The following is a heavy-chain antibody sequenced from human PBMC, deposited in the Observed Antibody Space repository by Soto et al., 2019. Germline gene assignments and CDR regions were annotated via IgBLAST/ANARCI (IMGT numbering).Heavy chain of an antibody. V-gene: IGHV3-23*01. CDR2: IIRDGLST. J-gene: IGHJ3*02. CDR3: ARRPDAFDI. Sequence: VGSLRLSCAGSGSTFTDFTMTWVRQAPGKGLEWVSAIIRDGLSTYYAGSVKGRFTIYRDNSKTTLYLQMNSLRAEDTAVYYCARRPDAFDIWGRGTMVTVSS. CDR1: GSTFTDFT.